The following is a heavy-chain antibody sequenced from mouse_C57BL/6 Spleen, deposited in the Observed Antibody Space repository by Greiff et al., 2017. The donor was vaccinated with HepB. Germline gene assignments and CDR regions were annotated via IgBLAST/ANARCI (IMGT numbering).Heavy chain of an antibody. CDR2: ISSGGSYT. CDR3: AGRLLRDAMEY. D-gene: IGHD1-1*01. J-gene: IGHJ4*01. CDR1: GFTFSSYG. V-gene: IGHV5-6*01. Sequence: EVQGVESGGDLVKPGGSLKLSCAASGFTFSSYGMSWVRQTPDKRLEWVATISSGGSYTYYTDSVKGRFTITRDNAKNTLYLQMSSLKYEDTSMYYCAGRLLRDAMEYRGPGTSVTVSP.